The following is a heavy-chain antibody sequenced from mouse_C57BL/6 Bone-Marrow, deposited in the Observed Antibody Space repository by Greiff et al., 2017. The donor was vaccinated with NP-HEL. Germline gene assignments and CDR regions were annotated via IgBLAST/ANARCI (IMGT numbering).Heavy chain of an antibody. CDR3: ASRGVARGARDY. D-gene: IGHD1-1*02. CDR1: GYTFTSYW. Sequence: QVQLQQPGAELVKPGASVKMSCKASGYTFTSYWITWVKQRPGQGLEWIGDIYPGSGSTNYKEKFKSKATLTVDTSYSTVYMQLSSLTSEDSAVYYCASRGVARGARDYWGQGTSVTVSS. CDR2: IYPGSGST. V-gene: IGHV1-55*01. J-gene: IGHJ4*01.